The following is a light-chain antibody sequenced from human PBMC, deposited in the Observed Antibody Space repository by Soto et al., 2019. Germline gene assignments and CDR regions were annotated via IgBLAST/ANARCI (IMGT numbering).Light chain of an antibody. J-gene: IGLJ1*01. Sequence: QAVVTQPASVSGSPGQSITISCTGTSSDVGGYNYVSWYQQHPGKAPKLMIYHVSNRPSGVSNRFSGSKSDNTASLTISGLQSEDDADYYCNSYTSSSTYVFGTGTKLTVL. CDR1: SSDVGGYNY. V-gene: IGLV2-14*01. CDR2: HVS. CDR3: NSYTSSSTYV.